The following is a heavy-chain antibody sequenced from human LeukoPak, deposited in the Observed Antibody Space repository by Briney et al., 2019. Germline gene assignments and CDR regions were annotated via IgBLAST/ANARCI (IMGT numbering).Heavy chain of an antibody. J-gene: IGHJ4*02. Sequence: ASVKVSCKASGYTFTGYYMHWVRQAPGQGLEWMGWISAYNGNTNYARKLQGRVTMTTDTSTSTAYMELRSLRSDDTAVYYCARDNVDTAMGGDFDYWGQGTLVTVSS. CDR3: ARDNVDTAMGGDFDY. V-gene: IGHV1-18*04. CDR1: GYTFTGYY. CDR2: ISAYNGNT. D-gene: IGHD5-18*01.